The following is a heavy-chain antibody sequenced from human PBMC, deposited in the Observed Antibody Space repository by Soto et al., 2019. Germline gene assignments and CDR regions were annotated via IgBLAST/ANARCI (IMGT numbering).Heavy chain of an antibody. Sequence: EASVKVSCKASGYTVTSYGISWVRQAPGQGLEWMGWISAYNGNTNYAQKLQGRVTMTTDTSTSTAYMELRSLRSDDTAVYYCARALSPVWFGELFPPLDAFDIWGQGTMVTVSS. CDR1: GYTVTSYG. CDR2: ISAYNGNT. D-gene: IGHD3-10*01. J-gene: IGHJ3*02. V-gene: IGHV1-18*01. CDR3: ARALSPVWFGELFPPLDAFDI.